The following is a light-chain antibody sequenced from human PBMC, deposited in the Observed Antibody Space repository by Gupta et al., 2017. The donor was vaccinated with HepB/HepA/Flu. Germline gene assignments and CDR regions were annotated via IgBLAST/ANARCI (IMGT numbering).Light chain of an antibody. CDR2: DAS. Sequence: DIQMTHSPSSLSASVGDRVTITCQASEDIINYLNWYQQKPGKAPNLLMYDASNLKAGVPSRFSGSGSGTDFTLTINNLQPEDSATYYCQHDHSIPLTFGRGTKVEI. J-gene: IGKJ4*01. CDR1: EDIINY. CDR3: QHDHSIPLT. V-gene: IGKV1-33*01.